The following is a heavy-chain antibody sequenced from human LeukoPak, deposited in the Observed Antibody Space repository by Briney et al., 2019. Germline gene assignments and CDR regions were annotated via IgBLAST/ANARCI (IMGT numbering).Heavy chain of an antibody. V-gene: IGHV3-66*01. CDR2: IYSGGST. CDR1: EFSVGSNY. Sequence: PGGSVRLFCAPSEFSVGSNYMTWVRQAPGKGLEWVSLIYSGGSTYYADSVKGRFTIYRDNSKNTLYLQMNSLRAEDTTVYYCARVDYWGQGTLVTVSS. CDR3: ARVDY. J-gene: IGHJ4*02.